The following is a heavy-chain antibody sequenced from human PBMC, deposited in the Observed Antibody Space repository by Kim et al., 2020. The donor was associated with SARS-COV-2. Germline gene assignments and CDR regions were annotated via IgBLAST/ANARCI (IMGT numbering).Heavy chain of an antibody. CDR2: IYHSGST. Sequence: SETLSLTCAVSGGSISSSNWWSWVRQPPGKGLEWIGEIYHSGSTNYTPSLKSRVTISVDKSKNQFSLKLSSVTAADTAVYYCAREPYYYDSSGPYYYYYGMDVWGQGTTVTVSS. CDR1: GGSISSSNW. V-gene: IGHV4-4*02. D-gene: IGHD3-22*01. CDR3: AREPYYYDSSGPYYYYYGMDV. J-gene: IGHJ6*02.